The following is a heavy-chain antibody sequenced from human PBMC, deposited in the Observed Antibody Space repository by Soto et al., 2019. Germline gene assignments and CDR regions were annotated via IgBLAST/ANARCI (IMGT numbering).Heavy chain of an antibody. CDR1: GFTFSSYS. J-gene: IGHJ5*02. D-gene: IGHD3-9*01. V-gene: IGHV3-21*01. CDR3: ARDRRAGRYFDWLGWFDP. CDR2: ISSSSSYI. Sequence: GSLRRSCSASGFTFSSYSMNWVRQAPGKGLEWVSSISSSSSYIYYADSVKGRFTISRDNAKNSLYLQMNSLRAEDTAVYYCARDRRAGRYFDWLGWFDPWGQGTLVTVSS.